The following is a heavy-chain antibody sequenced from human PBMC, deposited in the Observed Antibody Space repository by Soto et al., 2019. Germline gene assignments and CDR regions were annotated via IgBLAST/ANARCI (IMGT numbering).Heavy chain of an antibody. CDR3: ARENDILTGYYYYYMDV. D-gene: IGHD3-9*01. V-gene: IGHV3-7*01. J-gene: IGHJ6*03. CDR1: GFTFSSYW. Sequence: GGSLRLSCAASGFTFSSYWMSWVRQAPGKGLEWVANIKQDGSEKYYVDSVKGRFTISRDNAKNSLYLQMNSLRAEDTAVYYCARENDILTGYYYYYMDVWGKGTTVTVSS. CDR2: IKQDGSEK.